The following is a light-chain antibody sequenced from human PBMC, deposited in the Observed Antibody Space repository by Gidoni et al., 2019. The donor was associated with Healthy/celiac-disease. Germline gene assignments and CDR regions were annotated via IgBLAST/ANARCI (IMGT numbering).Light chain of an antibody. J-gene: IGKJ3*01. CDR1: QSISSY. Sequence: DIQMTQSLSSLSASVGDRVTITCRASQSISSYLNWYQQKPGKAPKLLIYAASSLQSGVPSRFSGSGSGTDFTLTIGSLQPEDFATYYCQQSYSTPSTFXPXTKVDIK. CDR3: QQSYSTPST. V-gene: IGKV1-39*01. CDR2: AAS.